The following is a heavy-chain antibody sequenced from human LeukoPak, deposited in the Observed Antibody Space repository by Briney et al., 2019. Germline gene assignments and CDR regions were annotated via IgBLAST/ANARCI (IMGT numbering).Heavy chain of an antibody. D-gene: IGHD3-9*01. V-gene: IGHV3-48*01. CDR1: GFTFSNFG. J-gene: IGHJ4*02. Sequence: LAGGSLRLSCAASGFTFSNFGMNWVRQAPGKGLDWVSYISRSGSIIYYADSVKGRFTISRDNAKNSLYLQMSSLRVEDTAVYYCARDLFEYFDWTGPLDYWGQGTLVTVSS. CDR2: ISRSGSII. CDR3: ARDLFEYFDWTGPLDY.